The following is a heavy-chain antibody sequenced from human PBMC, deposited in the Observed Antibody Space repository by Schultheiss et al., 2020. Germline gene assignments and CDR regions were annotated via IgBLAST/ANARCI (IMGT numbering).Heavy chain of an antibody. Sequence: WGSLRLSCAASGFTFTSYWMRWVRQAPGKGLECVSNIKSDGSEKYYVDSVRGRFTISRDNAKNSLYLQMDSLRAEDTAVYYCARDIGYHDYWGQGTLVTVSS. D-gene: IGHD2-2*01. J-gene: IGHJ4*02. V-gene: IGHV3-7*01. CDR2: IKSDGSEK. CDR3: ARDIGYHDY. CDR1: GFTFTSYW.